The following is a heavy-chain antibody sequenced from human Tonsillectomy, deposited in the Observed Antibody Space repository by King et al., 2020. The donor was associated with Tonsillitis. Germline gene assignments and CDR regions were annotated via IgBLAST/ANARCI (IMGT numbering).Heavy chain of an antibody. Sequence: VQLVESGGNLVQPGGSLRLSCAASGFTFNNYWMNWVRQAPGKGLEWVANINQDGGAKYSVDSVKGRFIIYRDNAENSLYLQMNSVRAEDTAVYYCARGGREWVGTPDYWGQGTRVTVSS. CDR3: ARGGREWVGTPDY. J-gene: IGHJ4*01. CDR2: INQDGGAK. V-gene: IGHV3-7*01. D-gene: IGHD2-21*02. CDR1: GFTFNNYW.